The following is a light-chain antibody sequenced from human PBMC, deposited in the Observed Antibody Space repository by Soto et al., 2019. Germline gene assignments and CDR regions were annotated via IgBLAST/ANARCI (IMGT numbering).Light chain of an antibody. V-gene: IGLV1-44*01. Sequence: QSVLTQPPSASGTPGQRVTISCSGSSSNIGSNTVNWYQQLPGTAPKLLIYSNNQSPSGVPDRFSGSKSGTSASLPISGLQSEDEADYYCAAWYDSLNGPVFGGGTQLTVL. CDR3: AAWYDSLNGPV. CDR2: SNN. CDR1: SSNIGSNT. J-gene: IGLJ7*01.